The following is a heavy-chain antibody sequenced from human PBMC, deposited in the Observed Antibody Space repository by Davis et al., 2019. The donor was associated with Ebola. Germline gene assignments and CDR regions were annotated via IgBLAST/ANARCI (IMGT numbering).Heavy chain of an antibody. CDR1: GFTFSTYG. Sequence: GESLKISCAASGFTFSTYGMHWVRQAPGKGLEWVAVISYDGSVKYLTDSVKGRFTISRDSSKNTVYLQMNSLRPEDTAVYFCANDAATVVVLAALDSWGQGTLVTVSS. CDR2: ISYDGSVK. D-gene: IGHD2-15*01. CDR3: ANDAATVVVLAALDS. V-gene: IGHV3-30*18. J-gene: IGHJ4*02.